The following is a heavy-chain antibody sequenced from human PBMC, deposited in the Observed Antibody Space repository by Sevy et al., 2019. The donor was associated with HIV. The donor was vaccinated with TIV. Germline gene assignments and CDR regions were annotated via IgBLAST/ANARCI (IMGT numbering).Heavy chain of an antibody. CDR2: IYYSGST. J-gene: IGHJ6*02. CDR3: ARTDSYSYYGMDV. CDR1: GGSSSTSSYY. Sequence: SETLSLICTVSGGSSSTSSYYWAWIRQPPGKGLEWIGSIYYSGSTYYNPSLKSRVTISVDRSKNQFSLNLRSVTAADTAAYYCARTDSYSYYGMDVWGQGTTVTVSS. D-gene: IGHD3-22*01. V-gene: IGHV4-39*01.